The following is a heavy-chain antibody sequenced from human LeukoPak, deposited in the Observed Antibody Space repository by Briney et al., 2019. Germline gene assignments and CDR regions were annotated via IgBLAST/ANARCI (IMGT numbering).Heavy chain of an antibody. CDR2: IIPILGIA. CDR3: AREGNSDCSSTSCYTNFQH. Sequence: ASVKVSRKASGGTFSSYTISWVRQAPGQGLEWMGRIIPILGIANYAQKFQGRVTITADKSTSTAYMELSSLRSEDTAVYYCAREGNSDCSSTSCYTNFQHWGQGTLVTVSS. CDR1: GGTFSSYT. J-gene: IGHJ1*01. V-gene: IGHV1-69*04. D-gene: IGHD2-2*02.